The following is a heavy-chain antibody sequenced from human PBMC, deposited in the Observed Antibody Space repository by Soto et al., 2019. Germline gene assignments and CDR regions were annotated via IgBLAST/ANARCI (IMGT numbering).Heavy chain of an antibody. J-gene: IGHJ6*02. CDR1: GFTFSSYG. V-gene: IGHV3-33*01. D-gene: IGHD4-17*01. CDR2: IWYDGSNK. CDR3: ARTTTVTSRGVSYYYYGMDV. Sequence: PGGYLRLSFAASGFTFSSYGMHWVRPAPGKGLEWVAVIWYDGSNKYYADSVKGRFTISRDNYKNTLYLQMNSLRAEDTAVYYCARTTTVTSRGVSYYYYGMDVWGQGTTVTVSS.